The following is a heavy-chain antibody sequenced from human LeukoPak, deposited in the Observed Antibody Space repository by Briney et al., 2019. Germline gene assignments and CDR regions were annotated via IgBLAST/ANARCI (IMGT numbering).Heavy chain of an antibody. CDR2: INSDGSST. CDR3: ARDPVAGYFDY. CDR1: GFTFSSYW. D-gene: IGHD6-19*01. V-gene: IGHV3-74*01. Sequence: GGSLRLSCAASGFTFSSYWMHWVRQAPGRGLVWVARINSDGSSTSYADSVKGRFTISRDNAKKTLYLQMNSLRAEDTAVYYCARDPVAGYFDYWGQGTLVTVSS. J-gene: IGHJ4*02.